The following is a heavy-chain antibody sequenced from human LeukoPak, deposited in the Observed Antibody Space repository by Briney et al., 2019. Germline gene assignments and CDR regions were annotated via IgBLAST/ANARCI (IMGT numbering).Heavy chain of an antibody. CDR2: ISSSSSYI. J-gene: IGHJ4*02. CDR3: ARGTYGDYRFAY. Sequence: PGGSLRLSCAASGFTFSNYAMNWVRQAPGKGLEWVSSISSSSSYIYYADSVKGRFTISRDNAKNSLYLQMNSLRAEDTAVYYCARGTYGDYRFAYWEKGTLVTVSS. CDR1: GFTFSNYA. V-gene: IGHV3-21*01. D-gene: IGHD4-17*01.